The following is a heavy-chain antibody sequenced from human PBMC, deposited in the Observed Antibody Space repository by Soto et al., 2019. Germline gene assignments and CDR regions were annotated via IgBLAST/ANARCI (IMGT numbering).Heavy chain of an antibody. CDR3: ARMSEAFDI. Sequence: GGSLRLSCAASVFTLNTYSMSWVRQAPGKGLEWVAGLKEDGSEKNYLESVKGRFTISRDNAKNSLSLQMNRLRPDDTAVYYCARMSEAFDIWGQGTMVTVSS. J-gene: IGHJ3*02. CDR2: LKEDGSEK. V-gene: IGHV3-7*03. CDR1: VFTLNTYS.